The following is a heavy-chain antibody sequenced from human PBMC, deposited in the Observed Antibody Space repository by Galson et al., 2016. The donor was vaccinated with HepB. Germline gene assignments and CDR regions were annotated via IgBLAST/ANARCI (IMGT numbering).Heavy chain of an antibody. CDR1: GGSFSDYY. D-gene: IGHD1-14*01. Sequence: ETLSLTCAVYGGSFSDYYWSWVRQPPGKGLEWIGEVSHTGSPNYNPSLESRVTTSVDTSRTQFSLSLASVTAADMAVYYCATLRLALPGPINPVHSSYYFGMDVWGLGTTVTVSS. J-gene: IGHJ6*02. CDR3: ATLRLALPGPINPVHSSYYFGMDV. CDR2: VSHTGSP. V-gene: IGHV4-34*01.